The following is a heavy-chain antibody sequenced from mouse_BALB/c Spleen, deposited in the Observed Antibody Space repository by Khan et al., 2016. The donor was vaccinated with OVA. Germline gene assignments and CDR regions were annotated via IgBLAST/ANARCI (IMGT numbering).Heavy chain of an antibody. CDR3: ARGYFGIYEFIY. V-gene: IGHV1S132*01. CDR1: GYTFTSYW. CDR2: IFPGTGTT. Sequence: QIQLVQSGAELVKPGASVKLSCKTSGYTFTSYWIQWVKQRPGQGLGWIGQIFPGTGTTYYNENFKGKATLTVDTSANTAYMQFSSLTSEDAAVYYCARGYFGIYEFIYWGQGTLVTVSP. J-gene: IGHJ3*01. D-gene: IGHD2-1*01.